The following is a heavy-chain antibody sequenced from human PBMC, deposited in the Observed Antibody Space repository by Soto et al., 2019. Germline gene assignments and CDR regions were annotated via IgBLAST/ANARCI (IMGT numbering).Heavy chain of an antibody. D-gene: IGHD3-10*01. CDR1: GFTFSSYA. V-gene: IGHV3-23*01. Sequence: EVQLLESGGGLVQPGGSLRLSCAASGFTFSSYAMSWVRQAPGKGLEWVSAISGSGGSTYYADSVKGRFTISRDNSKNTLYLQMNSLRAEDTAVYYCAKDQEYYYGSGSYSRNWGQGTLVTVSS. CDR2: ISGSGGST. CDR3: AKDQEYYYGSGSYSRN. J-gene: IGHJ4*02.